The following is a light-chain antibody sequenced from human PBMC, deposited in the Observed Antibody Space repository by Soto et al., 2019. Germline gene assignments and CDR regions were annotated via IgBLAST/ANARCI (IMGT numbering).Light chain of an antibody. J-gene: IGKJ5*01. V-gene: IGKV3-20*01. CDR1: QSVSSSY. Sequence: EIVLTQSPGTLSLSPGERATLSCRASQSVSSSYLAWYQQKPGQPHRLLIYGAYSRATGIQDRFSGSGSGTDFTLTISRLEPEDFAVFYCQHYDSLPITFGQGTRLEIK. CDR3: QHYDSLPIT. CDR2: GAY.